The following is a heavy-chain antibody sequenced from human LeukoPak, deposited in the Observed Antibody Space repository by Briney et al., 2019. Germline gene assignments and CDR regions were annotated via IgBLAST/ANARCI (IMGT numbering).Heavy chain of an antibody. V-gene: IGHV2-70*17. J-gene: IGHJ4*02. CDR2: IDWDDDK. Sequence: SGPTLVNPTQTLTLTCTFSGFSLSTSRMSVSWIRQPPGKALEWLARIDWDDDKFYSPSLKTRLTISKDTSKNQVVLRMVNMDPVDTATYFCARSSSSGNYQSYYFDFWGQGTLVAVSS. CDR3: ARSSSSGNYQSYYFDF. CDR1: GFSLSTSRMS. D-gene: IGHD3-22*01.